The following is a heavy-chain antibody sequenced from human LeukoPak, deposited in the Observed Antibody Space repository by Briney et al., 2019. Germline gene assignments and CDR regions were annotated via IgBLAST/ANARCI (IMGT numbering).Heavy chain of an antibody. V-gene: IGHV4-59*01. CDR2: IHYSGST. Sequence: SETLSLTCTVSGGSISSYYWSWIRQPPGKGLEWIGYIHYSGSTNYNPSLKSRVTISVDTSKNQFSLKLSSVTAADTAVYYCARDRKGYCPNGVCPGIDYYYCYMDVWGKGTTVTVSS. CDR3: ARDRKGYCPNGVCPGIDYYYCYMDV. D-gene: IGHD2-8*01. J-gene: IGHJ6*03. CDR1: GGSISSYY.